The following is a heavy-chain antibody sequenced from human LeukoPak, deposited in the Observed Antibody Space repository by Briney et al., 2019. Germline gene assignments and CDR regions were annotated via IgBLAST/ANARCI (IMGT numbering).Heavy chain of an antibody. CDR2: MYYRGST. V-gene: IGHV4-39*07. CDR3: ATTTIRLGY. Sequence: KPSETLSLTCTVSGGSISSGSHYWGWIRQPPGKGLEWIGSMYYRGSTYHNPSLKSRVTISVDTSKNQFSLKLSSVTAADTAVYYCATTTIRLGYWGQGTLVTVSS. D-gene: IGHD1-26*01. J-gene: IGHJ4*02. CDR1: GGSISSGSHY.